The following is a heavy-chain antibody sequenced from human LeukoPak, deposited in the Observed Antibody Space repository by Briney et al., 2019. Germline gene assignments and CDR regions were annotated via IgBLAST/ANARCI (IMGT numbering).Heavy chain of an antibody. D-gene: IGHD5-12*01. V-gene: IGHV3-7*01. J-gene: IGHJ4*02. CDR3: ARDRGVGIYGYFDY. CDR2: IKQDGSEK. Sequence: GGSLRLSCAASGFTFSSYWMSWIRQAPGKGLEWVATIKQDGSEKYYVDSVKGRFTISRDNAKNSLYLQMNSLRAEDTAVYYCARDRGVGIYGYFDYWGQGTLVTVSS. CDR1: GFTFSSYW.